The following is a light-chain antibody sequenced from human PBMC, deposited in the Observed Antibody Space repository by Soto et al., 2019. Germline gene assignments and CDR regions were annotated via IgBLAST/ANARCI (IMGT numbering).Light chain of an antibody. CDR3: SSYTSSSTLVV. J-gene: IGLJ2*01. CDR2: DVS. V-gene: IGLV2-14*01. CDR1: SSDVGGYNY. Sequence: QSVLTQPASVSGSPGQSITISCTGTSSDVGGYNYVSWYQQHPGKAPKLMIYDVSNRPSGVSNRFSGSKSGNTDSLTISGLQAEDEADYYCSSYTSSSTLVVFGGVIKLTVL.